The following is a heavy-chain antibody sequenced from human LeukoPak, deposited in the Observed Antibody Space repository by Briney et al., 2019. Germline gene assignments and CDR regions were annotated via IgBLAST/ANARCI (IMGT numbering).Heavy chain of an antibody. Sequence: SQTLSPTCTVSGGSISGYYWSWIRQPPGKGLEWVGYISYSGSTNYNPSLNSRVTIPVDTSKNQFSLKLSSVTAADTAVYYCARDGRAGSLFASWGQGTLVTVSS. CDR2: ISYSGST. V-gene: IGHV4-59*01. CDR1: GGSISGYY. CDR3: ARDGRAGSLFAS. D-gene: IGHD6-19*01. J-gene: IGHJ4*02.